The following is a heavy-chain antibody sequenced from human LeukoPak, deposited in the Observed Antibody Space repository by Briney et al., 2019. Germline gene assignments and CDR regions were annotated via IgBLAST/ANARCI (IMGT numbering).Heavy chain of an antibody. J-gene: IGHJ5*02. V-gene: IGHV4-34*01. CDR2: INHSGST. Sequence: SETLSLTCAVYGGSFSGYYWSWIRQPPGKGLEWIGEINHSGSTNYNPSLKSRVTISVDTSKNQFSLKLSSVTAADTAVFYCARGAGYSSSWYPVGNQMKRYNWFDPWGQGTLVTVSS. CDR3: ARGAGYSSSWYPVGNQMKRYNWFDP. D-gene: IGHD6-13*01. CDR1: GGSFSGYY.